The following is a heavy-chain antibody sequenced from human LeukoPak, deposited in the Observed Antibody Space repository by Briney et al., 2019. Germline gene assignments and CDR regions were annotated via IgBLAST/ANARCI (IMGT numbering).Heavy chain of an antibody. CDR2: ISSSSSYI. CDR1: GFTFSSYS. D-gene: IGHD3-10*01. Sequence: GGSLRLSCAASGFTFSSYSMNWVRQAPGKGLEWVSSISSSSSYIYYADSVKGRFTISSDNAKNSLYLQMNSLRAEDTAVYYCARGGRLLWFGESIDYWGQGTLVTVSS. J-gene: IGHJ4*02. V-gene: IGHV3-21*01. CDR3: ARGGRLLWFGESIDY.